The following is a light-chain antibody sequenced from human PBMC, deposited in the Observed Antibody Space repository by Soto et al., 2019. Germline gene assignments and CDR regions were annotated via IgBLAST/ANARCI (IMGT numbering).Light chain of an antibody. CDR1: SSDVGGYNY. CDR3: SSYTSSSTYV. J-gene: IGLJ1*01. V-gene: IGLV2-14*01. CDR2: EVS. Sequence: QSVLTQPASVSGSPGQSITISCTGTSSDVGGYNYVSWHQRHPGKAPKLMVYEVSNRPSGVSNRFSGSKSGNTASLTISGLQAEDEADYYCSSYTSSSTYVFGTGTKV.